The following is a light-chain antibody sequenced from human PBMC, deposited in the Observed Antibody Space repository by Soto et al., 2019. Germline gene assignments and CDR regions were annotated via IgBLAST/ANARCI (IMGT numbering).Light chain of an antibody. CDR1: QSVSRNY. CDR3: QQYSSSSWT. J-gene: IGKJ1*01. V-gene: IGKV3-20*01. Sequence: EIVLTQSPGTPSLSPGEGATLSCRASQSVSRNYLAWYQQKPGQAPRLLIYTASRRATGIPDRFSGSGSGTDFTLTISRLEPEDSAVYYCQQYSSSSWTFGQGTKVDIK. CDR2: TAS.